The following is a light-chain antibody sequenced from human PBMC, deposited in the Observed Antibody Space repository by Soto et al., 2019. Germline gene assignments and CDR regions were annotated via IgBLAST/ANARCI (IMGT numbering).Light chain of an antibody. CDR3: SSYPSSGTLEV. CDR1: SSDVAGYNY. CDR2: DVS. Sequence: QSALTQPASVSGSPGQSITISCTGTSSDVAGYNYVSWYQQHRGKAPKLMIYDVSNRPSGVSNRFSGSKSGNTASLTISGLQAEDEADYYCSSYPSSGTLEVSGTGTKLTVL. J-gene: IGLJ1*01. V-gene: IGLV2-14*01.